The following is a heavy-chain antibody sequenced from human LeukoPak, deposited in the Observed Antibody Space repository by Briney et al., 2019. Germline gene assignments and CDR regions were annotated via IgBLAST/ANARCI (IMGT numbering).Heavy chain of an antibody. J-gene: IGHJ3*02. V-gene: IGHV3-74*01. CDR1: GFTFSNYW. CDR2: IYSDGGRT. Sequence: GGSLRLSCAASGFTFSNYWMTWVRLAPGKGLVWVSRIYSDGGRTNYADSVKGRFTISGDTAKNTLYLQMNSPRAEDTAVYYCARSGRGGAFDMWGQGTMVTVSS. D-gene: IGHD1-26*01. CDR3: ARSGRGGAFDM.